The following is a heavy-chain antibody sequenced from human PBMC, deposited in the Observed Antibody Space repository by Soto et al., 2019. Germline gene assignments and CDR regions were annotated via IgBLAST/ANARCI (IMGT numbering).Heavy chain of an antibody. Sequence: EVQLVESGGGFVTPGGSLRLSCAASGFTFSDSWMGWVRQAPGKGLEWVGRILSKNDGGTTDYAAPVKGRVTISRDDSKNTLYLQMNSLKTEDTAVYYCTTYDYISGIYCYRWAYWGQGTLVTVSS. V-gene: IGHV3-15*01. D-gene: IGHD3-16*02. CDR1: GFTFSDSW. CDR3: TTYDYISGIYCYRWAY. J-gene: IGHJ4*02. CDR2: ILSKNDGGTT.